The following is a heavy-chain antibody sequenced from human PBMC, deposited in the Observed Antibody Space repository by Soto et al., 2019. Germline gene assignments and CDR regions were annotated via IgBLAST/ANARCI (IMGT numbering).Heavy chain of an antibody. Sequence: QLXXXGXGLVKPSQTLSLTCAVSGGSISSGGYSWSWIRQPPGKGLEWIGYIYHSGSTYYNPSLKSRVTISVDRSKNQFSLKLSSVTAADTAVYYCARGPPNTYWGQGTLVTVSS. J-gene: IGHJ4*02. D-gene: IGHD2-8*01. V-gene: IGHV4-30-2*01. CDR3: ARGPPNTY. CDR2: IYHSGST. CDR1: GGSISSGGYS.